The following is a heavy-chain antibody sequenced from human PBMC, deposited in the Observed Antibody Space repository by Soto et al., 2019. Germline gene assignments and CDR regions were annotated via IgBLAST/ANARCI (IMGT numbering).Heavy chain of an antibody. D-gene: IGHD3-16*01. Sequence: PGGSLRLSCAASGFTFSSYTMNWVRQAPGKGLEWVSSISSSSSYIYYADSVKGRFTLSRDNAKNSLYLQMNSLRAEDTAVYYCAKDPYLRRTGYLYSYMDVWGKGTTVTSP. J-gene: IGHJ6*03. V-gene: IGHV3-21*04. CDR1: GFTFSSYT. CDR2: ISSSSSYI. CDR3: AKDPYLRRTGYLYSYMDV.